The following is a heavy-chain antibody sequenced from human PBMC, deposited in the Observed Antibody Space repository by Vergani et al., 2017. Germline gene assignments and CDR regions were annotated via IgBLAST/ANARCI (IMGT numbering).Heavy chain of an antibody. CDR3: ARGPGYSSGWYSYYFDY. CDR1: GFTFSSYE. Sequence: EVQLVESGGGLVQPGGSLRLSCAASGFTFSSYEMNWVRQAPGKGLEWVSYISSSGSTIYYADSVKGRFTISRDNAQNSLYLQMNSLRADDTAVYYCARGPGYSSGWYSYYFDYWGQGTLVTVSS. J-gene: IGHJ4*02. V-gene: IGHV3-48*03. D-gene: IGHD6-19*01. CDR2: ISSSGSTI.